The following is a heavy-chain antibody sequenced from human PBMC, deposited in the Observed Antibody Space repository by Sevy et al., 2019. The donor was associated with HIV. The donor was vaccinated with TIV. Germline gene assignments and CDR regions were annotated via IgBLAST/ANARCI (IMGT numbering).Heavy chain of an antibody. D-gene: IGHD3-10*01. CDR1: GFTFGNYA. J-gene: IGHJ1*01. CDR2: INWDGSSA. V-gene: IGHV3-43D*03. CDR3: VKDPRKYAVSFGDYFDH. Sequence: GGSLRLSCEASGFTFGNYAMHWVRQGPGKGLEWVSVINWDGSSAYYAGTVVGRFTLSRDNSKNSLYVEMSSLTVEDTAFYYCVKDPRKYAVSFGDYFDHWGQGTLVTVSS.